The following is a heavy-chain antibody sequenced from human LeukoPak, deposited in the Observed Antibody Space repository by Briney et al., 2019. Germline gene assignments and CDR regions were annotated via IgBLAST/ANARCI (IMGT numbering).Heavy chain of an antibody. V-gene: IGHV4-59*08. CDR3: ARRGDGDFGHFFDY. Sequence: AETLSLTCSVSGGSISNYYWSWIRQPPGKGLEWIASISYSGSTNYKRSLKSRVTISLNTSKNQFLLKVNSVTAADTAISSCARRGDGDFGHFFDYWGQGSLVIVAS. J-gene: IGHJ4*02. D-gene: IGHD4-17*01. CDR2: ISYSGST. CDR1: GGSISNYY.